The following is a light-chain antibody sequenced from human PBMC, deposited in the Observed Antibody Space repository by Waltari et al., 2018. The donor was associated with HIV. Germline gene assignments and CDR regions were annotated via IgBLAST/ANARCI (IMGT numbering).Light chain of an antibody. CDR2: DDS. J-gene: IGLJ2*01. CDR1: NIGSQS. V-gene: IGLV3-21*02. CDR3: KVWHSNSDHVV. Sequence: SYVLTQPPSVSVAPGQTARITCEGNNIGSQSVHWYQQRPGQAPALVVHDDSDRPSGIPERFSGSNSGNTATLTISRVEAGDEADYYCKVWHSNSDHVVFGGGTKLTVL.